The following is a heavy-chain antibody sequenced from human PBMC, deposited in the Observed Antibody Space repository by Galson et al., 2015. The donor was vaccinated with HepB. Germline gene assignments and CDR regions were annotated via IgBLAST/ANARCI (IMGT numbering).Heavy chain of an antibody. V-gene: IGHV4-39*01. CDR3: ARVAGRRNYFDY. D-gene: IGHD6-19*01. CDR2: IYYSGST. J-gene: IGHJ4*02. CDR1: GGSISSSSYY. Sequence: ETLSLTCTVSGGSISSSSYYWGWIRQPPGKGLEWIGSIYYSGSTYYNPSLKSRVTISVDTSKNQFSLKLSSVTAADTAVYYCARVAGRRNYFDYWGQGTLVTVSS.